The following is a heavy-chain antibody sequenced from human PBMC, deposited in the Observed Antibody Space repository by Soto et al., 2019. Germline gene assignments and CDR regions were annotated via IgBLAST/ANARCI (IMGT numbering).Heavy chain of an antibody. J-gene: IGHJ6*02. Sequence: GGSQRLSCTASGFTFSNAWRNCVRQAPGKGLEWVGRIKSKTDGGTTAYAAPVKGRFTISRDDTKNTLYLQMNSLKTEDTAVCYCTTSTRWSYYDSSGYSFDYYYYYGMDVWGQGTTVTVSS. V-gene: IGHV3-15*07. CDR2: IKSKTDGGTT. D-gene: IGHD3-22*01. CDR3: TTSTRWSYYDSSGYSFDYYYYYGMDV. CDR1: GFTFSNAW.